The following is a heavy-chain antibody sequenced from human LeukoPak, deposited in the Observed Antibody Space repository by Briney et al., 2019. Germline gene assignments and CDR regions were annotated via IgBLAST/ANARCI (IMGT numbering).Heavy chain of an antibody. Sequence: GSLRLSCAASGFTFSSAWMTWVRQAPGKGLEWVGRVRSKADGGTTDCAAPAKGRFTISRDDSKNTVLLQMNSLKTEDTAVYYCTTVRPGTSGYSYWGQGTLVTVSS. CDR3: TTVRPGTSGYSY. D-gene: IGHD3-22*01. CDR1: GFTFSSAW. CDR2: VRSKADGGTT. J-gene: IGHJ4*02. V-gene: IGHV3-15*01.